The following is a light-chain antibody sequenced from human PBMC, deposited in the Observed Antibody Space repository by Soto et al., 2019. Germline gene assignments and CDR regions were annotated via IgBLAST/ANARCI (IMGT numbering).Light chain of an antibody. J-gene: IGKJ1*01. CDR1: QSVLYSSNNKNY. CDR2: WAS. Sequence: DIVMTQSPDSLAVSLGERATINCKSSQSVLYSSNNKNYLAWYQQKPGQPPKLLISWASIRESGVPDRFSGSRSATDFTLAISSLQADDVEVYYCQHSYSAHPEFVQGTKANIX. V-gene: IGKV4-1*01. CDR3: QHSYSAHPE.